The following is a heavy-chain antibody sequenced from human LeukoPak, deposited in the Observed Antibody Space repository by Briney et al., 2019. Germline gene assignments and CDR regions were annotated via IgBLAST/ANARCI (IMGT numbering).Heavy chain of an antibody. CDR2: ISGGSSFT. CDR3: ARDLGYSSGPNY. J-gene: IGHJ4*02. Sequence: PGGSLRLSCAASGFTFSSYWMNWVRQAPGKGLEWVSYISGGSSFTYYVDSVKGRFTISRDNAKNSLYLQMNSLRAEDTAVYYCARDLGYSSGPNYWGQGTRVTVSS. D-gene: IGHD6-19*01. V-gene: IGHV3-21*01. CDR1: GFTFSSYW.